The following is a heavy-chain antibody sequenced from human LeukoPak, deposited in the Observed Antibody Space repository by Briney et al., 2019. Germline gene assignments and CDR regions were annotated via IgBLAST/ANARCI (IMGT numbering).Heavy chain of an antibody. J-gene: IGHJ3*02. CDR2: INHSGST. CDR3: ARSPVSSGSLDDAFDI. V-gene: IGHV4-34*01. Sequence: PSETLSLTCAVYGGSFSGYYWSWIRQPPGKGLEWMGEINHSGSTNYNPSLKSRVTISVDTSKNQFSLKLSSVTAADTAVYYCARSPVSSGSLDDAFDIWGQGTMVTVSS. CDR1: GGSFSGYY. D-gene: IGHD3-22*01.